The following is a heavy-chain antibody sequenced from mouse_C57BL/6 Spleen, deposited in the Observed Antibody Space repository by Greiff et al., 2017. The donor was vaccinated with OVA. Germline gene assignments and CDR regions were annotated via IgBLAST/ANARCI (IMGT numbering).Heavy chain of an antibody. V-gene: IGHV1-81*01. D-gene: IGHD1-1*01. CDR3: ARERLYYYGDWYFDV. CDR2: IYPRGGNT. CDR1: GYTFTSYG. Sequence: VQRVESGAELARPGASVKLSCKASGYTFTSYGISWVKQRTGQGLEWIGEIYPRGGNTYYNEKFKGKATLTADKSSSTAYMELRSLTSEDSAVYFCARERLYYYGDWYFDVWGTGTTVTVSS. J-gene: IGHJ1*03.